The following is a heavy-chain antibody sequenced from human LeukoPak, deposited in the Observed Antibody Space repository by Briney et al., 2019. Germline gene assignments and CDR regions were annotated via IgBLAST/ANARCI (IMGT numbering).Heavy chain of an antibody. CDR1: RAAISAYY. V-gene: IGHV4-59*01. D-gene: IGHD5-12*01. J-gene: IGHJ4*02. CDR3: TRGVRGFSGSDSIVDYFYY. Sequence: SETLSLTCRVSRAAISAYYWGWIRQPPGKGLEWIGHFSFSGSSKYNPSLKSRVTLSFDMSRKELSLTMTSVTAADTAVYFCTRGVRGFSGSDSIVDYFYYWGQGTLVTVFS. CDR2: FSFSGSS.